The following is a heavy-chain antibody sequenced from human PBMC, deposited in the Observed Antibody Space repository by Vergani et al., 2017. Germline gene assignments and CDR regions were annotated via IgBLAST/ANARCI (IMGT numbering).Heavy chain of an antibody. Sequence: EVHLVEPGGDLVEPGRSLRLSCAAPGFIFDDYVMHWVRQVPGKGLEWVSGISWNSKSEAYADSVKGRFAISRDNAKNSLYLQMNRLRPEDTAQYYCAKDHGGYCTDGNCLFGSWGQGTPVTVSS. CDR3: AKDHGGYCTDGNCLFGS. D-gene: IGHD2-15*01. V-gene: IGHV3-9*01. CDR1: GFIFDDYV. CDR2: ISWNSKSE. J-gene: IGHJ4*02.